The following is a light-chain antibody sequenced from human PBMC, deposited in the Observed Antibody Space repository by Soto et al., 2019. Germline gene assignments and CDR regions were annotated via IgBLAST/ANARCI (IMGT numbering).Light chain of an antibody. Sequence: QSVLTQPRSVSGSPGQSVTISCTGTSSDVGGYNYVSWYQQHPGKAPKVMIYDVTRRPSGVPDRFSGSKSGNTASLTISGLQAEDEGDYYCCSYAGSYPWVFGGGTKVTVL. CDR2: DVT. CDR3: CSYAGSYPWV. J-gene: IGLJ3*02. V-gene: IGLV2-11*01. CDR1: SSDVGGYNY.